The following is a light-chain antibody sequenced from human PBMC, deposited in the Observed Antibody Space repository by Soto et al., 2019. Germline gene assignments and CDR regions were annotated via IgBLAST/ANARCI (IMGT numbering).Light chain of an antibody. V-gene: IGKV3-20*01. J-gene: IGKJ4*01. CDR3: QQYGSSLALT. CDR2: GAS. CDR1: QSVSSSY. Sequence: ETVLTQSPATLSLSPGERATLSCRASQSVSSSYLAWYQQKPGQAPRLLIYGASSRATGIPDRFSGSGPGTDFTLTISRLEPEDFAVYYCQQYGSSLALTFGGGTKVDIK.